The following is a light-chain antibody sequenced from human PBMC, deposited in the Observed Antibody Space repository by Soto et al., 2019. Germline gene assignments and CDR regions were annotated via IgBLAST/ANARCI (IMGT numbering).Light chain of an antibody. J-gene: IGKJ1*01. CDR3: QHYNSYSEA. V-gene: IGKV1-5*03. CDR2: KAS. Sequence: DIQMPQSPSTLSGSVGDRVTLTCRASQTISSWVAWYKQKPGKAPKLLIYKASTLKSGVPSRFSGSGSGTEFTLTISSLQPDDFATYYCQHYNSYSEAFGQGTKVDIK. CDR1: QTISSW.